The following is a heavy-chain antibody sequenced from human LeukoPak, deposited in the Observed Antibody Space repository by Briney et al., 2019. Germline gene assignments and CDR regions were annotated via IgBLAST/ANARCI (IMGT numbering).Heavy chain of an antibody. D-gene: IGHD2-15*01. CDR2: ISAYNGNT. CDR3: ARDHCSGGSCLYNWFDP. Sequence: ASVKVSCKASGYTFTSYGIRWVRQAPGQGLEWMGWISAYNGNTNYAQKLQGRVTMTTDTSTSTAYMELRSLRSDDTAVYYCARDHCSGGSCLYNWFDPWGQGTLVTVSS. J-gene: IGHJ5*02. CDR1: GYTFTSYG. V-gene: IGHV1-18*01.